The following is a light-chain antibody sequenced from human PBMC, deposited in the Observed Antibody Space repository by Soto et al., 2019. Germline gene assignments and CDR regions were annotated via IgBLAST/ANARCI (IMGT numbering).Light chain of an antibody. Sequence: QLVLTQPPSASGTPGQRVTISCSGSSSNVGGDYVYWFQQLPGTAPKLLIYTNNRRPSGVPDRFSGSKSGTSASLAISGLRSEDEADYCCAAWDDSLSAWVFGGGTKVTVL. CDR3: AAWDDSLSAWV. J-gene: IGLJ3*02. CDR2: TNN. V-gene: IGLV1-47*02. CDR1: SSNVGGDY.